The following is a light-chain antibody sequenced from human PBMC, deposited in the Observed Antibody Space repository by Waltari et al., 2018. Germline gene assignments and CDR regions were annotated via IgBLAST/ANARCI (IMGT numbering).Light chain of an antibody. CDR1: ESIGRN. CDR3: HHYNHWPPMST. J-gene: IGKJ2*01. V-gene: IGKV3D-15*01. CDR2: GAS. Sequence: EILMPQSPATLSVSPGEPATNSCRASESIGRNLVWYQLKPGQAPRLLFYGASSRATGIPARFSGSGSGTDFTLTITNLQSEDFAVYYCHHYNHWPPMSTFGQGTKLEI.